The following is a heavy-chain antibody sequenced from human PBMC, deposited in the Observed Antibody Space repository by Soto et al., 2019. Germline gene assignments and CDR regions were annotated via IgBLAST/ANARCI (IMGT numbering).Heavy chain of an antibody. CDR3: ARVGGINWFDP. CDR2: IYYSGST. V-gene: IGHV4-31*01. Sequence: QVQLQESGPGLVKPSQTLSLTCTVSGGSISSGGYYWSWIRQHPGKGLEWIGYIYYSGSTYYNPALQRPVTISVDTSKIQFPLKLVSVTAADTAVDYCARVGGINWFDPWGQGTLLTVSS. J-gene: IGHJ5*02. CDR1: GGSISSGGYY.